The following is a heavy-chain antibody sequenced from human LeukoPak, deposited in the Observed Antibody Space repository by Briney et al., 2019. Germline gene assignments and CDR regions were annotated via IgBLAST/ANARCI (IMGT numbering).Heavy chain of an antibody. CDR1: GGSLSNYY. Sequence: SETLSLTCTVSGGSLSNYYWNWIRQPPGKGLEWIGYVYYSGSTNYNPSPKSRVTISVDTSKNQFSLKLSSVTAADTAVYYCASHTSSAWRFDYWGQGTLVTVSS. V-gene: IGHV4-59*08. CDR3: ASHTSSAWRFDY. J-gene: IGHJ4*02. D-gene: IGHD6-19*01. CDR2: VYYSGST.